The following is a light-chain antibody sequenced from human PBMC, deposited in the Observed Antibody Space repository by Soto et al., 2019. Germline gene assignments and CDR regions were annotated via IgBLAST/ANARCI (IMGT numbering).Light chain of an antibody. Sequence: QSALTQPASVSGSPGQSITISCTGTSSDVGSYNLVSWYQQHPGKAPKLMIYEVSNRPSGVSNRFSGSKSGTTASLTISGLQAEDEANYYCCSYAGSNAFVIFGGGTKLTV. CDR1: SSDVGSYNL. V-gene: IGLV2-23*02. J-gene: IGLJ2*01. CDR2: EVS. CDR3: CSYAGSNAFVI.